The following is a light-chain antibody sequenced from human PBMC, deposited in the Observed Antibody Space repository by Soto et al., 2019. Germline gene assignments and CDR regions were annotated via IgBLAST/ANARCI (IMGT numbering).Light chain of an antibody. Sequence: DIQMTQSPSSLSASVGDRVTITCRASQPITRYLNWYQQKAGKAPKLLIYATSSLESGVPSRFSGSGSGTDFTLNITSLQLEDLAIYYCQHSYSNLSFGGGTKVEIK. CDR2: ATS. CDR1: QPITRY. J-gene: IGKJ4*01. V-gene: IGKV1-39*01. CDR3: QHSYSNLS.